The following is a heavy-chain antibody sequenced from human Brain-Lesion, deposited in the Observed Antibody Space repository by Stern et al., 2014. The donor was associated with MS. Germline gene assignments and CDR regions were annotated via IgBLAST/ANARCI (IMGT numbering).Heavy chain of an antibody. J-gene: IGHJ4*02. D-gene: IGHD3-10*01. V-gene: IGHV4-39*01. Sequence: QVQLVQSGPGLVKPSETLSLTCTVSGGSISSSSYYWGWIRQPPGKGLEWIGSIYYRGSTYYNPSLKSRVTISMDTSKNPCSLRLSSVTAADTAVYFCAKLWLGELPESPFDYWGQGTLVTVSS. CDR2: IYYRGST. CDR3: AKLWLGELPESPFDY. CDR1: GGSISSSSYY.